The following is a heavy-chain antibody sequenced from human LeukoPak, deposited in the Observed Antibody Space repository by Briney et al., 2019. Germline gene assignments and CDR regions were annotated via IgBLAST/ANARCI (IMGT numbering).Heavy chain of an antibody. J-gene: IGHJ4*02. CDR3: AKDLRFGELLRADY. CDR1: GFTFSSYA. Sequence: PGGSLRLSCAASGFTFSSYAMHWVRQAPGKGLEWVAFMSYDGINKYYADSVKGRFTISRDNSKNTLYLQMNSLRAEDTAVYYCAKDLRFGELLRADYWGQGTLVTVSS. V-gene: IGHV3-30-3*01. CDR2: MSYDGINK. D-gene: IGHD3-10*01.